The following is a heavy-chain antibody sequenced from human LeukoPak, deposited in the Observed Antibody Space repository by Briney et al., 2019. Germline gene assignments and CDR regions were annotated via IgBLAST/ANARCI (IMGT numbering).Heavy chain of an antibody. CDR1: GGSFSGYY. Sequence: SETLSLTCAVYGGSFSGYYWSWIRQPPGKGLEWIGEINHSGSTNYNPSLKSRVTISVDTSKNQFSLKLSSVTSADTAVYYCARVMSDFWSGYKYDYWGQGTLVTVSS. V-gene: IGHV4-34*01. CDR3: ARVMSDFWSGYKYDY. J-gene: IGHJ4*02. CDR2: INHSGST. D-gene: IGHD3-3*01.